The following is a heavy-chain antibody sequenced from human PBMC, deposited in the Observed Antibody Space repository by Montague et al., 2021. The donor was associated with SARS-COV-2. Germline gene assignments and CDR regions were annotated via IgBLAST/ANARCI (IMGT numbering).Heavy chain of an antibody. CDR2: IYWDDDK. D-gene: IGHD3-3*02. Sequence: PALAKPTKTLTLTCTFSGFSLSTSGVGVGWIRQPPGKALEWLALIYWDDDKRYSPSLKSRLTITKDTSKNQVVLTMTNMDPVDTATYYCAHRPLLALKGHFDYWGQGTLVTVSS. V-gene: IGHV2-5*02. CDR3: AHRPLLALKGHFDY. J-gene: IGHJ4*02. CDR1: GFSLSTSGVG.